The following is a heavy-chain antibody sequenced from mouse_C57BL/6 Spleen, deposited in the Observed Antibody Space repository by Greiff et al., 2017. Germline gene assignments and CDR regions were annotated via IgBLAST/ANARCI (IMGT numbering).Heavy chain of an antibody. CDR1: GYTFTSYW. D-gene: IGHD4-1*01. CDR2: IDPSDSET. CDR3: ARVTGTYYAMDY. J-gene: IGHJ4*01. Sequence: VQLQQPGAELVRPGSSVKLSCKASGYTFTSYWMHWVKQRPIQGLEWIGNIDPSDSETHYNQKFKDKATLTVDKSSSTAYMQLSSLTSEDSAVYYCARVTGTYYAMDYWGQGTSVTVSS. V-gene: IGHV1-52*01.